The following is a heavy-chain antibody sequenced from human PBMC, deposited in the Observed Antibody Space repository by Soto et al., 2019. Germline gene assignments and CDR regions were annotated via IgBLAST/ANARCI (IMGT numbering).Heavy chain of an antibody. CDR2: INADGSEK. Sequence: GGSLRLSCAVSGFTFADYAVHWVRQSAGKGLEWVSFINADGSEKYYADSVRGRFTISRDNSKDSFYLQMNSLRLEDTAMYYCAKAKFYYDSSPYDSGGQGTLVTVSS. D-gene: IGHD3-22*01. CDR1: GFTFADYA. CDR3: AKAKFYYDSSPYDS. V-gene: IGHV3-43D*04. J-gene: IGHJ4*02.